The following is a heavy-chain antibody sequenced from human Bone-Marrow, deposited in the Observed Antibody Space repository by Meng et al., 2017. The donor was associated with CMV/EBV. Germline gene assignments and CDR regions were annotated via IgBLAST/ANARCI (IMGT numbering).Heavy chain of an antibody. CDR1: GFTFSNAW. J-gene: IGHJ6*02. CDR2: IKSKTDGGTT. CDR3: TTDPSIREFWSGPYYYYGMDV. D-gene: IGHD3-3*01. V-gene: IGHV3-15*01. Sequence: GESLKISCAASGFTFSNAWMSWVRQAPGKGLEWVGRIKSKTDGGTTDYAAPVKGRFTISRDDSKNTLYLQMNSLKTEDTAVYYCTTDPSIREFWSGPYYYYGMDVWGQGTTVTVSS.